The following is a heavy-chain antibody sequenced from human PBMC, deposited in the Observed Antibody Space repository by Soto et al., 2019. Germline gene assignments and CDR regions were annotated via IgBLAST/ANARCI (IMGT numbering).Heavy chain of an antibody. V-gene: IGHV3-23*01. J-gene: IGHJ5*02. CDR1: GFTFTTYG. CDR2: FSGYGGGT. CDR3: TRWNGDGDS. D-gene: IGHD1-1*01. Sequence: EVHLLQSGGGLVQPGGSLRLSCAVSGFTFTTYGVTWVRQASGRGLEWVSGFSGYGGGTFYAASVKGRFTISRDNSTVYLQMNSLRPEDTAVYYCTRWNGDGDSWGQGTLVTVSS.